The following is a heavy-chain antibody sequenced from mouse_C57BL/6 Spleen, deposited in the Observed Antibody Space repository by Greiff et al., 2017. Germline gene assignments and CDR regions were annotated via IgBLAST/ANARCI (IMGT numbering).Heavy chain of an antibody. CDR3: ARRFYYGSSYYAMDY. J-gene: IGHJ4*01. CDR2: IDPSDIYT. CDR1: GYTFTSYW. Sequence: QVQLQQPGAELVMPGASVKLSCKASGYTFTSYWMHWVKQRPGQGLEWIGEIDPSDIYTNYNQKFKGKSTLTVDKSSSTAYMQLSSLTSEDSAVYYCARRFYYGSSYYAMDYWGQGTSVTVSS. V-gene: IGHV1-69*01. D-gene: IGHD1-1*01.